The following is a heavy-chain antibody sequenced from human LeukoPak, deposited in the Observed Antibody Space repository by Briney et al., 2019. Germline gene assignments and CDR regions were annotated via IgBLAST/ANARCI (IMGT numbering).Heavy chain of an antibody. Sequence: PGGSLRLSCAASGFTFSNYEMNWVRQAPGKGLEWVAVTWNDGSEKYYADSVKGRFTISRDNSKNTLNLQMNSLRAEDTAVYYCARDRSLRWFDPWGQGTLVTVSS. V-gene: IGHV3-33*08. CDR2: TWNDGSEK. J-gene: IGHJ5*02. CDR1: GFTFSNYE. CDR3: ARDRSLRWFDP. D-gene: IGHD3-16*02.